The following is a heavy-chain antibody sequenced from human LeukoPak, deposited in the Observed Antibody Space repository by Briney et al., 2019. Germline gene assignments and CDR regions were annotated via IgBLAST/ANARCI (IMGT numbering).Heavy chain of an antibody. V-gene: IGHV4-4*07. CDR2: IYTSGST. CDR3: AREEPRNYDAFDI. J-gene: IGHJ3*02. D-gene: IGHD1-7*01. Sequence: PSETLSLTCAVYGGSFSSYYWSWIRQPAGKGLEWIGRIYTSGSTNYNPSLKSRVTMSVDTSKNQFSLKLSSVTAADTAVYYCAREEPRNYDAFDIWGQGTMVTVSS. CDR1: GGSFSSYY.